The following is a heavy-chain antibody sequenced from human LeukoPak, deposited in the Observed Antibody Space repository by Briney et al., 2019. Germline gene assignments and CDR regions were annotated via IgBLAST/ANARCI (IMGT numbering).Heavy chain of an antibody. CDR1: GFTFSSYA. CDR3: AKLFTIFGVAPDY. V-gene: IGHV3-23*01. J-gene: IGHJ4*02. CDR2: ISGSGGST. Sequence: PGGSLRLSCAASGFTFSSYAISWVRQAPGKGLKGVSAISGSGGSTYYADSVKGRFTISRDNSKNTLYLQMNSLRAEDTAVYYCAKLFTIFGVAPDYWGQGTLVTVSS. D-gene: IGHD3-3*01.